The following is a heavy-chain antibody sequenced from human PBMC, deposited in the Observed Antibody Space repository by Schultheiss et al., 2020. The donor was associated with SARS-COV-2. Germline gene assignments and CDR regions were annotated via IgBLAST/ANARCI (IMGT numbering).Heavy chain of an antibody. Sequence: GESLKISCSASGFTFTTFAMHWVRQAPGKGLEYLSAISTYGGSPYYADSVKGRFTISRDNSKRTVSLQMSSLRPDDTAVYYCATNWPTYSFSAVTPQSWFDPWGQGTLVTVSS. CDR1: GFTFTTFA. CDR2: ISTYGGSP. CDR3: ATNWPTYSFSAVTPQSWFDP. J-gene: IGHJ5*02. V-gene: IGHV3-64D*06. D-gene: IGHD1-1*01.